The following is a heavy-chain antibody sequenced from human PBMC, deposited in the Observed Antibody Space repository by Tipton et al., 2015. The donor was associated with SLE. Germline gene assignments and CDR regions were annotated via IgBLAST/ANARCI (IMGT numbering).Heavy chain of an antibody. CDR3: ARGYCSGGSCHGGYNWFDP. V-gene: IGHV4-59*08. J-gene: IGHJ5*02. D-gene: IGHD2-15*01. CDR2: IYYSGST. CDR1: GGSISSYY. Sequence: TLSLICTVSGGSISSYYWSWIRQPPGKGLEWIGYIYYSGSTNYNPSLKSRVTISVDTSKNQFSLTLSSVTAADTAVYYCARGYCSGGSCHGGYNWFDPWGQGTLVTVSS.